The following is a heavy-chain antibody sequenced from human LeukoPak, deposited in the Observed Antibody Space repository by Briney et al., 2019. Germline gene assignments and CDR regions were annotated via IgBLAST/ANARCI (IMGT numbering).Heavy chain of an antibody. Sequence: ASVRVSCKASGYTFTRYYIHWVRQAPGQGLGWMGIINPSGGPANYAQKNQGRVTMTRDTSTSTVYMELNSLKSEDTAVYYCARGPPTTMTNRYFGLFDPWGQGTSVTVSS. CDR1: GYTFTRYY. CDR3: ARGPPTTMTNRYFGLFDP. CDR2: INPSGGPA. D-gene: IGHD4-17*01. V-gene: IGHV1-46*01. J-gene: IGHJ5*02.